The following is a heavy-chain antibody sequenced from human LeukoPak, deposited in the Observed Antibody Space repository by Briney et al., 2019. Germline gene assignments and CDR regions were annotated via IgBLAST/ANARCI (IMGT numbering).Heavy chain of an antibody. D-gene: IGHD2-8*02. CDR2: INHSGRT. CDR1: SDSIRTSDYY. V-gene: IGHV4-39*01. CDR3: AGHHPRNTVDF. J-gene: IGHJ4*02. Sequence: PSETLSLTCTFSSDSIRTSDYYWAWVRQPPGKGLEWIGSINHSGRTFYKSSLKSRVTISVETSKRQFSLNLRSVTAADTAVYYCAGHHPRNTVDFWGQGTLVTVSS.